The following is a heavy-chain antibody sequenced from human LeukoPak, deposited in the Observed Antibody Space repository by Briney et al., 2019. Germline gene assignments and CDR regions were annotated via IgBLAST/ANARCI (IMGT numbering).Heavy chain of an antibody. CDR1: GFTFGDYA. J-gene: IGHJ6*02. CDR2: IYSGGDT. CDR3: ARSRVSGSYGMDV. V-gene: IGHV3-66*01. D-gene: IGHD3-10*01. Sequence: GGSLRLSCTASGFTFGDYAMSWVRQAPGKGLEWVSVIYSGGDTYYADSVKGRFTISRDNSKNTLYLQMNSLRAEDTALYYCARSRVSGSYGMDVWGQGTTVTVSS.